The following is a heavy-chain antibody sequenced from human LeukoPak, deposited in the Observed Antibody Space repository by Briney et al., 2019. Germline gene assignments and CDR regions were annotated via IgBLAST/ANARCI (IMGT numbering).Heavy chain of an antibody. V-gene: IGHV4-59*01. J-gene: IGHJ4*02. CDR3: ANLDMDTISLDY. CDR1: AGSFTTYY. Sequence: PSETLSLTCTLSAGSFTTYYCNWIRQPPGKGLGWIGYVYYSGRTNYNPSLKSRVTISIDTSKNQFSLRLRSVTAADTAVYYCANLDMDTISLDYWGQGTLVTVSS. D-gene: IGHD5-24*01. CDR2: VYYSGRT.